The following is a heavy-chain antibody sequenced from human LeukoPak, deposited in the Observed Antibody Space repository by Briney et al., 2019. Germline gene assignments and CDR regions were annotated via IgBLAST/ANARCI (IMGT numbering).Heavy chain of an antibody. J-gene: IGHJ3*02. V-gene: IGHV3-48*01. CDR1: GFTFSSYS. Sequence: GGSLRLSCAASGFTFSSYSMNWVRQAPGKGLEWVSHISSSSSTIYYADSVKGRFTISRDNAKNSLYLQMNSLRAEDTAVYYCARAGEVPAAIRDAFDIWGQGTMVTVSS. CDR2: ISSSSSTI. CDR3: ARAGEVPAAIRDAFDI. D-gene: IGHD2-2*01.